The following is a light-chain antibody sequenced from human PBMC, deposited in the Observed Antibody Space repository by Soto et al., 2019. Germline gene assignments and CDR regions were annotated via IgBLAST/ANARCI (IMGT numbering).Light chain of an antibody. CDR3: SSFTSSSTVL. CDR1: SSDVGGYNY. Sequence: QSALTQPASVSGSLGQSITISCTGTSSDVGGYNYVSWYQHHPGKDPKVVIFEVTKRPSGVSSRFSGSKSGNTASLTVSGLQAEAEGDYYCSSFTSSSTVLFGGGTKVTVL. V-gene: IGLV2-14*01. CDR2: EVT. J-gene: IGLJ2*01.